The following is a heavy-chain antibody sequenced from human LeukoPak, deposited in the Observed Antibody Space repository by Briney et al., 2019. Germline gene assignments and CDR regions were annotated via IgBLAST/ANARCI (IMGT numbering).Heavy chain of an antibody. J-gene: IGHJ4*02. CDR2: ISESGDVT. CDR3: ARDSSHYLGSSDY. CDR1: GFTFSNYP. Sequence: PGGSLRLSCVASGFTFSNYPMSWVRQAPGRGLEWVSVISESGDVTHYADAMKGRFTISRDNAKNTLNLQMNSLRAEDTAIYYCARDSSHYLGSSDYWGQGTLVTVSS. V-gene: IGHV3-23*01. D-gene: IGHD6-6*01.